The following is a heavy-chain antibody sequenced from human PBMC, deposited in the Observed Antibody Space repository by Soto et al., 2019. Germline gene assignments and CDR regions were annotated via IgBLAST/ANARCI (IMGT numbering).Heavy chain of an antibody. V-gene: IGHV1-69*13. CDR1: GGTFSSYA. D-gene: IGHD3-10*01. Sequence: SVKVSCKASGGTFSSYAISWVRQAPGQGLEWMGGIIPIFGTANYAQKFQGRVTITADESASTAYMELSSLRSEDTAVYYCAMASRGGHGSVWYYGMDVWGQGTTVTVSS. CDR3: AMASRGGHGSVWYYGMDV. J-gene: IGHJ6*02. CDR2: IIPIFGTA.